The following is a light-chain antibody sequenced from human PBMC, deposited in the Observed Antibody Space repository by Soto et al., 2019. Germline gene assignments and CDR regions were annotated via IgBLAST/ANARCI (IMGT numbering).Light chain of an antibody. J-gene: IGLJ1*01. CDR2: GDN. CDR3: AAWDDSLSGYV. CDR1: SSNFGAGYD. V-gene: IGLV1-40*01. Sequence: QSVLTQPPSVSGAPGQRVTISCTGSSSNFGAGYDVHWYQQFPGTAPKLLIYGDNNRPSGVPDRFSGSKSGTSASLAITGLQAEDEADYYCAAWDDSLSGYVFGTGTKLTVL.